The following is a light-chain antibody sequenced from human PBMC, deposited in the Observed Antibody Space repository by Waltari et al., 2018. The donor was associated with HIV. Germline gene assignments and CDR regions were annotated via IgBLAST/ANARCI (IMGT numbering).Light chain of an antibody. V-gene: IGKV3-20*01. CDR1: QSISSYS. CDR2: GAS. Sequence: EIVLTQSPGTLSLSPGERATLSCRASQSISSYSLAWYQQKPGQAPRLLIYGASTRATGIPDRFSGSGSGTDFTLTITRLEPEDFAVYYCQQYDTWPPKTFGQGTKVEIK. CDR3: QQYDTWPPKT. J-gene: IGKJ1*01.